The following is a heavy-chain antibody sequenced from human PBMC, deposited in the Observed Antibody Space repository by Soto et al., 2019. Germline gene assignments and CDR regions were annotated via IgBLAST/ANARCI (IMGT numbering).Heavy chain of an antibody. D-gene: IGHD6-13*01. CDR3: ARSIAAAGSPYFDY. J-gene: IGHJ4*02. CDR1: GGSFSGYY. Sequence: SETLSLTCAVYGGSFSGYYWSWIRQPPGKGLEWIGEINHSGSTNYNLSLKSRVTISVDTSKNQFSLKLSSVTAADTAVYYCARSIAAAGSPYFDYWGQGTLVTVSS. V-gene: IGHV4-34*01. CDR2: INHSGST.